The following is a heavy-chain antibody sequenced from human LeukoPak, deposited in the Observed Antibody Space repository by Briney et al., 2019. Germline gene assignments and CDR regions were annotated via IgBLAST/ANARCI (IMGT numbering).Heavy chain of an antibody. CDR1: GFTFSSYA. Sequence: PGGSLRLSCAASGFTFSSYAMHWVRQAPGKGLEWVAVISYDGSNKYYADSVKGRFTISRDNSKNTLYLQMNNLRAEDTAVYYCARPYGPGAFEIWGLGTMVTVSS. CDR3: ARPYGPGAFEI. V-gene: IGHV3-30-3*01. CDR2: ISYDGSNK. J-gene: IGHJ3*02. D-gene: IGHD4-17*01.